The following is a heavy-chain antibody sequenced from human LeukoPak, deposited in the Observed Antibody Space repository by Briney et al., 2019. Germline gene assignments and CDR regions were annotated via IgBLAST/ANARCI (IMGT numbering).Heavy chain of an antibody. D-gene: IGHD3-10*01. CDR3: ARHHYYGSGSYYTNWFDP. Sequence: GESLKISCKGSGYSFTSYWIGWVRQMPGKGLEWMGIIYPGDSDTRYSPSFQGQVTISADKSISTAYLQWSSLKAPDTAMYYCARHHYYGSGSYYTNWFDPWGQGTLVTVSS. CDR1: GYSFTSYW. V-gene: IGHV5-51*01. CDR2: IYPGDSDT. J-gene: IGHJ5*02.